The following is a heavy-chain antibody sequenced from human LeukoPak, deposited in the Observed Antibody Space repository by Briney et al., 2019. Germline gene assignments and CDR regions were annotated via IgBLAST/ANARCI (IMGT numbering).Heavy chain of an antibody. V-gene: IGHV4-34*01. Sequence: PPETLSLTCALYRGSFSGYYWSWIRQPPGKGLEWIGEIKHSRSPNSNPSVKSQITISVDTSNNQFAHKLSSVTAADMAVYYWAAGEDFDIWGQGTMVTVS. J-gene: IGHJ3*02. D-gene: IGHD1-14*01. CDR2: IKHSRSP. CDR1: RGSFSGYY. CDR3: AAGEDFDI.